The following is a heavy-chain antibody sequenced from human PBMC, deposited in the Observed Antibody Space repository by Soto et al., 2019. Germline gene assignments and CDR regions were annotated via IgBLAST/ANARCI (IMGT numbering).Heavy chain of an antibody. V-gene: IGHV4-34*01. D-gene: IGHD6-13*01. CDR1: GGSFGNYY. CDR3: ARGTIAAVGGPDY. J-gene: IGHJ4*02. CDR2: INHSGST. Sequence: SETKSLTYAVYGGSFGNYYWSWIRQPPGKGLEWIGEINHSGSTNYNPSLKSRVTISVDTSKSQVSLKLSSVSAADTAVYYCARGTIAAVGGPDYWGQGTLVTVSS.